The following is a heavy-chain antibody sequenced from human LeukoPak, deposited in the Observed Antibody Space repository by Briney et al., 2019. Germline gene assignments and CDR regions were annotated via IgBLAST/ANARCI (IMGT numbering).Heavy chain of an antibody. J-gene: IGHJ5*02. V-gene: IGHV3-33*01. D-gene: IGHD5-18*01. CDR3: ARDVDTSSHSSQLDP. Sequence: GGSLRLSCATAGFTFSTFGIHWVRQTPGKGLQRAAAIQSDGSKQYYGDSVKGRFTISRDSSKNTVYLQMNSLRDEDTAVYYCARDVDTSSHSSQLDPWGQGTLVTVSS. CDR1: GFTFSTFG. CDR2: IQSDGSKQ.